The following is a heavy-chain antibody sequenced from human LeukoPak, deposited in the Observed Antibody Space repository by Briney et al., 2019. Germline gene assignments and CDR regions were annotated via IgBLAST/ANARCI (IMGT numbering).Heavy chain of an antibody. J-gene: IGHJ4*02. D-gene: IGHD3-10*01. Sequence: SETLSLTCTVSGGSVSKYYWGWTRQPPGKRLEWLGNLHNSGTSNYNPSLKSRVTILLDASQNQVSLKLTSVTAADTAVYFCARDLMGGEGFDYWGPGTLVTVSS. V-gene: IGHV4-59*02. CDR2: LHNSGTS. CDR3: ARDLMGGEGFDY. CDR1: GGSVSKYY.